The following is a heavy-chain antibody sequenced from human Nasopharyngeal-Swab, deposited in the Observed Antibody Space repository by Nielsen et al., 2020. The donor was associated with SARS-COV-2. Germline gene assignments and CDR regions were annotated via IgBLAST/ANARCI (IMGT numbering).Heavy chain of an antibody. J-gene: IGHJ1*01. Sequence: GESLKIPCAASGFSFSEYYMSWIRQAPGKGLEWISDISSSGSITHYADSMKGRFTISRDNAKKSLYLQMNSLRAEDTAVYYCARGVETIHHWGQGSLVTVSS. V-gene: IGHV3-11*04. CDR2: ISSSGSIT. D-gene: IGHD5-24*01. CDR3: ARGVETIHH. CDR1: GFSFSEYY.